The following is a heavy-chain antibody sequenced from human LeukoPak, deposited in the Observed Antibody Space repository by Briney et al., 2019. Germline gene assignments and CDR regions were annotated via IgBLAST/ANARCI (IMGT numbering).Heavy chain of an antibody. CDR1: GGSFSGYY. Sequence: SETLSLTCAVYGGSFSGYYWSWIRQPPGKGLEWIGEINHSGSTNYNPPLKSRVTISVDTSKNQFSLKLSSVTAADTAVYYCARGYSYGYSWFDPWGQGTLVTASS. D-gene: IGHD5-18*01. V-gene: IGHV4-34*01. CDR3: ARGYSYGYSWFDP. J-gene: IGHJ5*02. CDR2: INHSGST.